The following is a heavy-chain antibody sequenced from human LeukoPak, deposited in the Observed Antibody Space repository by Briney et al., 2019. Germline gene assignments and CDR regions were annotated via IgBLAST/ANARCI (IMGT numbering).Heavy chain of an antibody. Sequence: ASVKVSCKASGYTFTSYYIRWVRQAPGQGLEWMGIINPSGGSTNYAQDFQGRVTVTRDTSTSTVHMELSGLRSEDTAVYYCARDQEGFDYWGQGTLVTVSS. J-gene: IGHJ4*02. CDR3: ARDQEGFDY. CDR2: INPSGGST. CDR1: GYTFTSYY. V-gene: IGHV1-46*01.